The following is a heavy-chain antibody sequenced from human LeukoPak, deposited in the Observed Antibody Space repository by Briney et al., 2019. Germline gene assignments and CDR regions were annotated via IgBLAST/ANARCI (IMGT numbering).Heavy chain of an antibody. Sequence: SETLSLTCTVSGGSISSGGYYWSWIRQHPGKGLEWIGYIYYSGSTYYNPSLKSRVTISVDTSKNQFSLKLSSVTAADTAVYYCARLHWGSSDAFDIWGQGTMVTVSS. J-gene: IGHJ3*02. CDR2: IYYSGST. CDR1: GGSISSGGYY. CDR3: ARLHWGSSDAFDI. D-gene: IGHD3-16*01. V-gene: IGHV4-31*03.